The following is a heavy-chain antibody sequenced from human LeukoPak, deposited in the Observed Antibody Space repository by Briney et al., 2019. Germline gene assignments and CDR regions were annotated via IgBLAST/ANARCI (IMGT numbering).Heavy chain of an antibody. D-gene: IGHD3-3*01. J-gene: IGHJ5*02. V-gene: IGHV3-23*01. CDR3: AKEGNYDSWSGDNWFDP. CDR2: ISGSSGNT. Sequence: TGGSLRLSCAASGFTFSNYAMNWVRQAPGKGLEWVSAISGSSGNTYYADSVKGRFTISRDNSKNTLYLQMNSLRAEDTAVYYCAKEGNYDSWSGDNWFDPWGQGTLVTVSS. CDR1: GFTFSNYA.